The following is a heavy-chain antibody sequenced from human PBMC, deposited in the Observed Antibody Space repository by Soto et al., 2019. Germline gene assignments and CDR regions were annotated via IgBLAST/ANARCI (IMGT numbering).Heavy chain of an antibody. J-gene: IGHJ4*02. Sequence: SSETLSLTCTVSGGSISSGGYYWSWIRQHPGKGLEWIGYIYYSGSTYYNPSLKSRVTISVDTSKNQFSLKLSSVTAADTAVYYCARSLRIVATIRPLTQYFDYWGQGTLVTVSS. CDR1: GGSISSGGYY. D-gene: IGHD5-12*01. CDR3: ARSLRIVATIRPLTQYFDY. CDR2: IYYSGST. V-gene: IGHV4-31*03.